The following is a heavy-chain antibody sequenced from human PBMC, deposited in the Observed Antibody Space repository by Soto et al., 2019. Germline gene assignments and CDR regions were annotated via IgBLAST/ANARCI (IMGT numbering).Heavy chain of an antibody. CDR3: ARDMFESSGYSFGPLSH. CDR1: GFTFSNFD. CDR2: IAYDGFNK. J-gene: IGHJ4*02. Sequence: GGSLRLSCEASGFTFSNFDLNWVRQAPGKGLGWVAVIAYDGFNKYHADSVKGRFTISRDDSQNTVFLQRGSLRLEDTAVYYCARDMFESSGYSFGPLSHWGQGYVVT. D-gene: IGHD3-22*01. V-gene: IGHV3-30-3*01.